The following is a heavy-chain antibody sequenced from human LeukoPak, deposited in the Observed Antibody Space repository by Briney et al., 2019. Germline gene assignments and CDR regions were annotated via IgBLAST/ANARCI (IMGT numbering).Heavy chain of an antibody. Sequence: PGGSLKLSCAASGFTFSNYWMTWVRQAPGKGLEWVAVISYDGSNKYYADSVKGRFTISRDYSKNTLYLQMNSLRAEDTAVYYCAKDKLPNYYGSGTFDYWGQGTLVTVSS. CDR3: AKDKLPNYYGSGTFDY. D-gene: IGHD3-10*01. CDR1: GFTFSNYW. J-gene: IGHJ4*02. V-gene: IGHV3-30*18. CDR2: ISYDGSNK.